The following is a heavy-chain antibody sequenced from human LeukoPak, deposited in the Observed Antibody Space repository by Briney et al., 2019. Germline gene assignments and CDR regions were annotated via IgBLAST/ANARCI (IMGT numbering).Heavy chain of an antibody. J-gene: IGHJ6*03. V-gene: IGHV3-30-3*01. CDR1: GFTVSSNY. Sequence: PGGSLRLSCAASGFTVSSNYMSWVRQAPGKGLEWVAVISYDGSNKYYADSVKGRFTISRDNSKNTLYLQMNSLRAEDTAVYYCARGDADYYYMDVWGKGTTVTVSS. CDR3: ARGDADYYYMDV. CDR2: ISYDGSNK.